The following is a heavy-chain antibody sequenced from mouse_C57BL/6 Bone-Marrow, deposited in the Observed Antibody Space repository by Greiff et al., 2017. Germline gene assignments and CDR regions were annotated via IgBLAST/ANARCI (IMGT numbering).Heavy chain of an antibody. J-gene: IGHJ1*03. CDR3: TRSLAYYSNHWYFDV. D-gene: IGHD2-5*01. V-gene: IGHV1-15*01. CDR2: IDPETGGT. CDR1: GYTFTDYE. Sequence: VQLVESGAELVRPGASVTLSCKASGYTFTDYEMHWVKQTPVHGLEWIGAIDPETGGTAYNQKFKGKAILTADKSSSTAYMELRSLTSEDSAVYYCTRSLAYYSNHWYFDVWGTGTTVTVSS.